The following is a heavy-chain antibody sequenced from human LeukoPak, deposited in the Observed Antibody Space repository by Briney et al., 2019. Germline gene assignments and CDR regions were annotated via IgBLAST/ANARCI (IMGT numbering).Heavy chain of an antibody. Sequence: SETLSLTCTVSGGSISSGGYYWSWIRQHPGKGLEWIGYIYYSGSTYYNPSLKSRVTISVDTSKNQSSLKLSSVTAADTAVYYCARSRDWVTFFDYWGQGTLVTVSS. CDR1: GGSISSGGYY. J-gene: IGHJ4*02. D-gene: IGHD3/OR15-3a*01. CDR3: ARSRDWVTFFDY. V-gene: IGHV4-31*03. CDR2: IYYSGST.